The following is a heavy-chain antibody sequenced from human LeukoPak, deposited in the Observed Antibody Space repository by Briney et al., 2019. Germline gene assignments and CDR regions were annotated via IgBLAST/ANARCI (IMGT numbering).Heavy chain of an antibody. CDR3: ARDGGSGRYRVETSDGFDI. CDR2: ISSNGGST. CDR1: GFTFSSYA. Sequence: PGGSLRLSCAASGFTFSSYAMHWVRQAPGKGLEYVSAISSNGGSTYYANSVKGRFTISRDNSKNTLYLQMGSLRAEDMAVYYCARDGGSGRYRVETSDGFDIWGQGTMVTVSS. J-gene: IGHJ3*02. V-gene: IGHV3-64*01. D-gene: IGHD6-19*01.